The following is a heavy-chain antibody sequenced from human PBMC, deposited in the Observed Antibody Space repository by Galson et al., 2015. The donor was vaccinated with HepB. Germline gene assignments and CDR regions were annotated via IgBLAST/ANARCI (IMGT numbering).Heavy chain of an antibody. CDR2: IYPGDSET. J-gene: IGHJ4*02. Sequence: QSGAEVKKPGESLKIFCKGSGYSFSSYWIGWVRQMSGKGLEWMGIIYPGDSETRYSPSFQGQVTISADKSISTAYLQWSSLKASDTAMYYCARQIRGYCSGGNCYAFDYWGQGTLVTVSS. D-gene: IGHD2-15*01. CDR3: ARQIRGYCSGGNCYAFDY. V-gene: IGHV5-51*01. CDR1: GYSFSSYW.